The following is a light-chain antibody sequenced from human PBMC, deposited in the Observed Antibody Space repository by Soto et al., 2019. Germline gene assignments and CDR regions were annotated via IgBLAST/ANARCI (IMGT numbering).Light chain of an antibody. V-gene: IGLV2-14*03. J-gene: IGLJ1*01. CDR2: DVT. CDR1: SSDVGGFNY. CDR3: NSYPSSSTYV. Sequence: QSVLTQPASVSGSPGQSITISCTGTSSDVGGFNYVSWYQQHPGKAPKLMISDVTKRPSWVSYRFSGSKSGNTASLTISGLQAEDEADYYCNSYPSSSTYVFGTGTKLTVL.